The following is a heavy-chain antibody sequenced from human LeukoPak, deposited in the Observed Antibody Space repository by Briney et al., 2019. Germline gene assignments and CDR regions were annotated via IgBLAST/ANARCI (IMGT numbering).Heavy chain of an antibody. CDR2: IRYDGSNK. Sequence: GGSLRLSCAASGFTFSSYAMSWVRQAPGKGLEWVAFIRYDGSNKYYADSVKGRFTISRDNSKNTLYLQMNSLRAEDTAVYYCAKDHRSITIFETYDAFDIWGQGTMVTVSS. D-gene: IGHD3-3*01. J-gene: IGHJ3*02. V-gene: IGHV3-30*02. CDR1: GFTFSSYA. CDR3: AKDHRSITIFETYDAFDI.